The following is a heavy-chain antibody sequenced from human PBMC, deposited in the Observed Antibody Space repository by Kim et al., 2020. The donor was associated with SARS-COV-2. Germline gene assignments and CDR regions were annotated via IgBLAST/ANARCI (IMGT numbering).Heavy chain of an antibody. D-gene: IGHD3-22*01. V-gene: IGHV1-24*01. CDR1: GYTLIELS. CDR3: ATGPVITMRPNDWFDP. CDR2: FDPEDAET. Sequence: ASVNVSCKVSGYTLIELSMHWVRQAPGKGLEWMGGFDPEDAETIYAQKFQGRVTMTEDTSTDTAYMELSSLRSEDTAVYYCATGPVITMRPNDWFDPWGQGTLVSVSS. J-gene: IGHJ5*02.